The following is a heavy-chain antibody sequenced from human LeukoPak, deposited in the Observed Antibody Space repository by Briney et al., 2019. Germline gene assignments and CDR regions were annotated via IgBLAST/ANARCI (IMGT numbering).Heavy chain of an antibody. D-gene: IGHD1-26*01. CDR3: ARGDGSYLSAEYFQH. Sequence: ASVKVSCKASGYTFTGYYMHWVRQAPGQGLEWMGWINPNSGGTNYAQKFQGRVTMTRDTSISTAYMELSRLRSDDTAVYYCARGDGSYLSAEYFQHWGQGTLVTVSS. J-gene: IGHJ1*01. CDR1: GYTFTGYY. V-gene: IGHV1-2*02. CDR2: INPNSGGT.